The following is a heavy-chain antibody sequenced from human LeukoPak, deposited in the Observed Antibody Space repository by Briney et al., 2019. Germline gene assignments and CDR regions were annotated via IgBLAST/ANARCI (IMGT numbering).Heavy chain of an antibody. J-gene: IGHJ4*02. CDR2: IYHSGST. V-gene: IGHV4-38-2*02. D-gene: IGHD3-16*02. CDR3: ARGLRMCVWGSYRYMGSYYFDY. Sequence: SETLSLTCTVSGYSISSGYYWGWIRQPPGKGLEWIGSIYHSGSTYYNPSLKTRVTISVDTSKNQFSLKLSSVTAADTAVYYCARGLRMCVWGSYRYMGSYYFDYWGQGTLVTVSS. CDR1: GYSISSGYY.